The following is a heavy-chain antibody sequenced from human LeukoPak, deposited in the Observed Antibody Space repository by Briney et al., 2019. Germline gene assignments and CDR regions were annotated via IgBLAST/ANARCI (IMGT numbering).Heavy chain of an antibody. D-gene: IGHD1-7*01. CDR2: INPNSGGT. CDR3: ARDGVVLLLELPSYYYMDV. V-gene: IGHV1-2*02. CDR1: GYTFTGYY. J-gene: IGHJ6*03. Sequence: GASVKVSCKASGYTFTGYYMHWVRQAPGQGLEWMGWINPNSGGTNYAQKFQGRVTMTRDTSISTAYMELSRLRSDDTAVYYCARDGVVLLLELPSYYYMDVWGKGTTVTVSS.